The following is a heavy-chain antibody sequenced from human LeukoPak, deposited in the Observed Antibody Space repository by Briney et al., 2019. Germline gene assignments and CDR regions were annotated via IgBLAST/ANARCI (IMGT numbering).Heavy chain of an antibody. V-gene: IGHV3-30-3*01. CDR3: ARGANDGYSAYPY. D-gene: IGHD5-12*01. CDR2: ISYDESYR. Sequence: GGSLRLSCEASGFTFSSYAMHWVRQAPGKGLEWVALISYDESYRYYADSVKGRFTISRDNSKSTLYLQMNSLRAEDTAVYFCARGANDGYSAYPYWGQGALVTVSS. J-gene: IGHJ4*02. CDR1: GFTFSSYA.